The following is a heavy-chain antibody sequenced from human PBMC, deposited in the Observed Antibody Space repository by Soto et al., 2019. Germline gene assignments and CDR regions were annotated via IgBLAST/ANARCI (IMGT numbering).Heavy chain of an antibody. CDR2: IYYSGST. V-gene: IGHV4-30-4*01. CDR3: ASGTGVDGSHYLDN. CDR1: GVPISTDDYY. J-gene: IGHJ4*02. D-gene: IGHD1-1*01. Sequence: PSETLSLTCTVSGVPISTDDYYWTWIRQPPGKGLEWIGYIYYSGSTYYNWSLKSRVTISIDTSKNQFSLNLSSVTAADTAVYYCASGTGVDGSHYLDNWGQGTLVTVSS.